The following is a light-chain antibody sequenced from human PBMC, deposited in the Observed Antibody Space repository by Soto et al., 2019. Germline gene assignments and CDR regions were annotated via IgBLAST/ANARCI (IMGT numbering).Light chain of an antibody. CDR1: QGISSF. CDR3: QQSYSTRIT. V-gene: IGKV1-39*01. Sequence: DIQMTQSPSSLSASVGDRVTITCRASQGISSFLNWYQQKPGKAPNLLIYAASTLQSGVLSRFSGSGSGTDFTLTISSLQPEDFATYYCQQSYSTRITFGPGTKVDSK. CDR2: AAS. J-gene: IGKJ3*01.